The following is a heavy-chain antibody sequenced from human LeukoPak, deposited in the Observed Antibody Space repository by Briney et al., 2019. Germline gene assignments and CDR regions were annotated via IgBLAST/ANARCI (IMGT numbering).Heavy chain of an antibody. J-gene: IGHJ4*02. D-gene: IGHD3-10*01. V-gene: IGHV4-59*01. CDR3: ARGSVLWFGERGFDY. CDR2: IYYSGST. CDR1: GGSLSSYY. Sequence: SETLSLTRTVSGGSLSSYYWSWIWPPPRKGLGWVGCIYYSGSTNYIPSLKSRVTISVDTSKNQFSLKLSSVTAADTAVYYCARGSVLWFGERGFDYWGQGTLVTVSS.